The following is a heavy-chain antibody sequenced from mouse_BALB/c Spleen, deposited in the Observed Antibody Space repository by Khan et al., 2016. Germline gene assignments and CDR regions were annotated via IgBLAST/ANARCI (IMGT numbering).Heavy chain of an antibody. CDR2: IHYSGGT. Sequence: EVQLVESGPDLVKPSQSLSLTCTVTGYSITSGYSWHWIRQFPGNKLEWMGYIHYSGGTKDIPSLKSRISITRDTSKNQFFLQLNSVTPEDTATYYCTRSHGYYAMDYWGQGPSVTVSS. CDR1: GYSITSGYS. J-gene: IGHJ4*01. V-gene: IGHV3-1*02. CDR3: TRSHGYYAMDY.